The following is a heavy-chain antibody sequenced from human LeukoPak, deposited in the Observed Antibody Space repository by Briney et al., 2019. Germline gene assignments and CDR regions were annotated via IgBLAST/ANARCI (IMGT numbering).Heavy chain of an antibody. V-gene: IGHV4-59*01. CDR3: ASNTGTVFDY. D-gene: IGHD7-27*01. CDR1: GVFITAYY. CDR2: IYYSGST. Sequence: SETLSLTCTVSGVFITAYYRSWVRQPPGKGLEWIGDIYYSGSTEYNPSLRSRVTISLEMSKHQFSLNLTSVTAADTAVYYCASNTGTVFDYWGQGALVTVSS. J-gene: IGHJ4*02.